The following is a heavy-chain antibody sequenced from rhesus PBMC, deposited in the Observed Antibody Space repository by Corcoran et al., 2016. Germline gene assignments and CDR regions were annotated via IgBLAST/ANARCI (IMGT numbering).Heavy chain of an antibody. Sequence: QLQLQESGPGLVKPSETLSLTCAVSGGSISSNYWSRIRQPPGKGLEWIGRLSGRGGSTDYNPSLKRRVPSSKDTSKNQFSLKLRSVTATGTAVYYCAARVLQFLDWFVFDYWGQGVLVTVSS. D-gene: IGHD3-3*01. CDR2: LSGRGGST. CDR1: GGSISSNY. V-gene: IGHV4-173*01. J-gene: IGHJ4*01. CDR3: AARVLQFLDWFVFDY.